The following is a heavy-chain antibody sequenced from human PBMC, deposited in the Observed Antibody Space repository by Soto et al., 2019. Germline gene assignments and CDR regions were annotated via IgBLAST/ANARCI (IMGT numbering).Heavy chain of an antibody. CDR2: IRSKAYGGTA. CDR1: GFTFGDYA. V-gene: IGHV3-49*05. Sequence: EVQLVESGGGLVKPGRSLRLSCTVSGFTFGDYAMSWFRQAPGKGLEWVGFIRSKAYGGTAEYAASMKGRFTISRDDSKSIAYLQMNDLKTEDTAVYYCTRGGTPFYYGMDVWGQGTTVTVSS. D-gene: IGHD1-26*01. J-gene: IGHJ6*02. CDR3: TRGGTPFYYGMDV.